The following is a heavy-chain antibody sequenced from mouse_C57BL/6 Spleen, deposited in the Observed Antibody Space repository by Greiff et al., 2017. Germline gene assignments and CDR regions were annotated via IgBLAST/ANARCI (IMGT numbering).Heavy chain of an antibody. D-gene: IGHD1-1*01. CDR3: ARSVITTVEGYFDY. J-gene: IGHJ2*01. CDR2: IDPSDSYT. Sequence: QVQLKQSGAELVMPGASVKLSCKASGYTFTSYWMHWVKQRPGQGLEWIGEIDPSDSYTNYNQKFKGKSTLTVDKSSSTAYMQLSSLTSEDSAVYYCARSVITTVEGYFDYWGQGTTLTVSS. V-gene: IGHV1-69*01. CDR1: GYTFTSYW.